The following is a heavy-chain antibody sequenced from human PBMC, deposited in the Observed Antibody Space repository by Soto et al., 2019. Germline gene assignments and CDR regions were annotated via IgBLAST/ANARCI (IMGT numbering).Heavy chain of an antibody. Sequence: EVQLLESGGGSLQPGGSLRLSCAASQFAFSKYDMTWVRQAPGKGLEWVSSISNSGGTTYYADSVKGRFTISRDNSKNTLYLQMNGLRADDTAVYYCGRGSITMLHMWFDPRGQGTLVTVSS. CDR3: GRGSITMLHMWFDP. D-gene: IGHD3-10*01. V-gene: IGHV3-23*01. J-gene: IGHJ5*02. CDR1: QFAFSKYD. CDR2: ISNSGGTT.